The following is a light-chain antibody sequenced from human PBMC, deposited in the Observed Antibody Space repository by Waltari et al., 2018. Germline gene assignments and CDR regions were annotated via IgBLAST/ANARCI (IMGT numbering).Light chain of an antibody. J-gene: IGLJ3*02. CDR3: SSYTRRSYWV. CDR1: SSDVGFYDF. V-gene: IGLV2-14*01. CDR2: KVN. Sequence: QSALTQPASVSGSPGQSITISCTGTSSDVGFYDFVSRFQHHPGKAPKVMIYKVNNRPSGVSDRFSGSKSANTASLTISGLQAEDEADYYCSSYTRRSYWVFGGGTQLTVL.